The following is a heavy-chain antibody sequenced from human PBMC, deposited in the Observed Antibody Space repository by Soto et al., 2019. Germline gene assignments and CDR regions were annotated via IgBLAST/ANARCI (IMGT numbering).Heavy chain of an antibody. CDR2: ISAYNGNT. CDR1: GYTFTSYG. J-gene: IGHJ1*01. D-gene: IGHD6-19*01. CDR3: ARDTRIAVADRAEYFQH. Sequence: ASVKVSCKASGYTFTSYGISWVRQAPGQGLEWMGWISAYNGNTNYARKLQGRVTMTTDTSTSTAYMELRSLRSDDTAVYYCARDTRIAVADRAEYFQHWGQGTLVTVSS. V-gene: IGHV1-18*01.